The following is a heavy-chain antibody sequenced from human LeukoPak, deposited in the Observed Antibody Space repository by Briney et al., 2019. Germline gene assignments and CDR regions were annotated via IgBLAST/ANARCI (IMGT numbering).Heavy chain of an antibody. Sequence: GGSLRLSCAASGFSLSSYWMHWVRQAPGKGLMWVSRINNDGINTNYADSVKGRFTISKDNAKNTLYLQMNSLRAEDTAVYYCARDKGYSSDYWGQGTLVTVSS. CDR2: INNDGINT. J-gene: IGHJ4*02. CDR3: ARDKGYSSDY. V-gene: IGHV3-74*01. D-gene: IGHD2-15*01. CDR1: GFSLSSYW.